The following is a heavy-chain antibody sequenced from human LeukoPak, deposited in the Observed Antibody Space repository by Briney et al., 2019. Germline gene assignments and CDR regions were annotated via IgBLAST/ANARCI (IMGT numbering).Heavy chain of an antibody. J-gene: IGHJ4*02. V-gene: IGHV5-51*01. Sequence: GESLKISCKGSGYSFTSYWVGWVRQMPGKGLEWMGIIYPGDSDTRYSPSFQGQVTISADKSISTAYLQWSSLKASDTAMYYCARPSTDYYDSSPIDYWGQGTLVTVSS. D-gene: IGHD3-22*01. CDR2: IYPGDSDT. CDR3: ARPSTDYYDSSPIDY. CDR1: GYSFTSYW.